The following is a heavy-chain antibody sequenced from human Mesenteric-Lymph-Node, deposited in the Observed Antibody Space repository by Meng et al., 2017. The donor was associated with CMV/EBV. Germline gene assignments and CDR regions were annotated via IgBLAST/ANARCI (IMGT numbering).Heavy chain of an antibody. CDR2: ISGGGGDT. Sequence: GESLKISCAAAGFTFSGYWMIWVRQAPGKGLEWVSAISGGGGDTYYADSVKGRFTVSRDNSKNTLYLQMNSLRADDTAVYYCAKDFRNSGNWYGVFDFWGQGTLVTVSS. V-gene: IGHV3-23*01. CDR1: GFTFSGYW. D-gene: IGHD6-13*01. J-gene: IGHJ4*02. CDR3: AKDFRNSGNWYGVFDF.